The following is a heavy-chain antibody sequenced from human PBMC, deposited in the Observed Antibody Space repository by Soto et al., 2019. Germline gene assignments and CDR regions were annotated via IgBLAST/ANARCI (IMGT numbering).Heavy chain of an antibody. CDR3: ARDYDYGDYTWFDP. CDR2: IYHSGST. D-gene: IGHD4-17*01. Sequence: QLQLQESGSGLVKPSQTLSLTCAVSGGSISSGGYSWSWIRQPPGKGLKWIGYIYHSGSTYYNPSLKSRVTISVDRSKNQFSLKLSSVTAADTAVYYCARDYDYGDYTWFDPWGQGTLVTVSS. CDR1: GGSISSGGYS. V-gene: IGHV4-30-2*01. J-gene: IGHJ5*02.